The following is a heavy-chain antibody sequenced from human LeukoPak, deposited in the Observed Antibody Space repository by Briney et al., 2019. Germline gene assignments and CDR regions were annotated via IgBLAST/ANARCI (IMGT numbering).Heavy chain of an antibody. D-gene: IGHD6-19*01. CDR2: ISWDGGST. J-gene: IGHJ4*02. Sequence: GGSLRLSCAASGFTFDDYAMHWVRHAPGKGLEWVSLISWDGGSTYYADSVKGRFTISRDNSKNSLYLQMNSLRAEDTALYYCAKAKSGSYSSGWLLDYWGQGTLVTVSS. CDR3: AKAKSGSYSSGWLLDY. CDR1: GFTFDDYA. V-gene: IGHV3-43D*04.